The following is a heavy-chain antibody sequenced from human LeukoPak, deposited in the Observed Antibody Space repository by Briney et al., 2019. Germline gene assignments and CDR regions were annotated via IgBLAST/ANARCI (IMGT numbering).Heavy chain of an antibody. D-gene: IGHD3-3*01. CDR2: IISNGGST. Sequence: GGSLRLSCSVSGFIFSNYAMYWVRQAPGKGLEYVSLIISNGGSTYYADSVKGRFTISRDNAKKSLYLQMNSLRVEDTAVYYCARDGILEWLLGWGQGTLVTVSS. CDR1: GFIFSNYA. V-gene: IGHV3-64*04. CDR3: ARDGILEWLLG. J-gene: IGHJ4*02.